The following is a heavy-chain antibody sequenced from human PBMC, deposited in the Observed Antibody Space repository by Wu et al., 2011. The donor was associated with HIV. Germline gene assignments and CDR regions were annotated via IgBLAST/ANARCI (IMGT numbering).Heavy chain of an antibody. J-gene: IGHJ4*02. CDR2: VDPEDGET. CDR3: AAAPGTISPRFDY. CDR1: GYTFSDYY. D-gene: IGHD2-2*01. Sequence: EVQLVQSGAEVKKPGATVKISCKVSGYTFSDYYIHWVQQAPGKGLEWMGFVDPEDGETIYAGKFQGRVTITADTSTDTTYMELSSLRSEDTAVYYCAAAPGTISPRFDYWAREPWSPSPQ. V-gene: IGHV1-69-2*01.